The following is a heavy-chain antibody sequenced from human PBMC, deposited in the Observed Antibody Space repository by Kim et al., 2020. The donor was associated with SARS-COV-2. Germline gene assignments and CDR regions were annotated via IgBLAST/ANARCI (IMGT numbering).Heavy chain of an antibody. D-gene: IGHD1-26*01. J-gene: IGHJ4*02. Sequence: GGSLRLSCAASGFTFSSYWMHWVRQVPGEGLVWVSRINSDGSTTSYADSVKGRFTISRDNAKNTLYLQMNSLRADDTAVYYCARRTLSGSYYYFDHWGQGTLVTVSS. CDR2: INSDGSTT. V-gene: IGHV3-74*01. CDR3: ARRTLSGSYYYFDH. CDR1: GFTFSSYW.